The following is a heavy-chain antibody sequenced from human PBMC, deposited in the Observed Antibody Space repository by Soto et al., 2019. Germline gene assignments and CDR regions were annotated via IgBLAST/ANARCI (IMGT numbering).Heavy chain of an antibody. CDR2: INAGNGNT. CDR3: ARSRYCSGGSCYRTRGYWFDP. Sequence: ASVKVSCKASGYTFTSYAMHWVHQAPGQRLEWMGWINAGNGNTKYSQKFQGRVTITRDTSASTAYMELSSLRSEDTAVYYCARSRYCSGGSCYRTRGYWFDPWGQGTLVTVSS. CDR1: GYTFTSYA. D-gene: IGHD2-15*01. V-gene: IGHV1-3*01. J-gene: IGHJ5*02.